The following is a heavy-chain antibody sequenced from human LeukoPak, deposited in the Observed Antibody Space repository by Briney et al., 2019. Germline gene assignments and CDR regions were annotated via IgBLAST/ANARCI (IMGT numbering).Heavy chain of an antibody. CDR2: TRNKANRYIT. V-gene: IGHV3-72*01. Sequence: PGGSLRLSCAASGFTFSDHFLAWVRQAPGKGLEWVGRTRNKANRYITEYAASVKGRFTISRDDSNNSLYLQMSSLKTDDTAIYYCASIRGTFGYWGQGTLVTVSS. D-gene: IGHD1-26*01. CDR3: ASIRGTFGY. CDR1: GFTFSDHF. J-gene: IGHJ4*02.